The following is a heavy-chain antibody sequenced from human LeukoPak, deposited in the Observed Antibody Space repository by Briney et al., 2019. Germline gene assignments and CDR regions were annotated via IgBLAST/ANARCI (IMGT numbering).Heavy chain of an antibody. D-gene: IGHD2-2*01. CDR3: ARGTRDCSSTSCLYYFDY. CDR2: MNPNSGNT. Sequence: ASVKVSCKASGYTFTSYDINWVRQAAGQGLEWMGWMNPNSGNTDYAQKFQGRVTITRNTSISTAYMELSSLRSEDTAVYYCARGTRDCSSTSCLYYFDYWGQGTLVTVSS. CDR1: GYTFTSYD. J-gene: IGHJ4*02. V-gene: IGHV1-8*03.